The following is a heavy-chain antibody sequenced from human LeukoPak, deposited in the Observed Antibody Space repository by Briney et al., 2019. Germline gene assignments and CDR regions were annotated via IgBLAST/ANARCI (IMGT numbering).Heavy chain of an antibody. J-gene: IGHJ3*02. V-gene: IGHV1-18*01. CDR1: GYTFTSYG. Sequence: ASVKVSCKASGYTFTSYGISWVRQAPGQGLEWMGWISAYNGNTNYAQKLQGRVTMTTDTPTSTAYMELRSLRSDDTAVYYCARDRGYCSSTSCYVPDAFDIWGQGTMVTVSS. CDR3: ARDRGYCSSTSCYVPDAFDI. D-gene: IGHD2-2*01. CDR2: ISAYNGNT.